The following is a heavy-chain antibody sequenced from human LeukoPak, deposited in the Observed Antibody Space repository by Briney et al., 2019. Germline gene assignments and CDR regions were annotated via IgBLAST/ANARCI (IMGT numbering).Heavy chain of an antibody. CDR3: ARDSPGYLAYDS. V-gene: IGHV3-7*04. Sequence: GGSLRLSCAASGFTFSTYWMTWVRQASGKGPEWVANIKEDGSATYYVDSVKGQFTISRDNAKKSLYLQMSSLRAEDTAVYYCARDSPGYLAYDSWGQGTLVTVSS. J-gene: IGHJ4*02. CDR2: IKEDGSAT. D-gene: IGHD1-1*01. CDR1: GFTFSTYW.